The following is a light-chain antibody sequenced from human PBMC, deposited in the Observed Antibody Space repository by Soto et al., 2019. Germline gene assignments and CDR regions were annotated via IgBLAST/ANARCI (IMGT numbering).Light chain of an antibody. CDR1: SSDVGGYNY. V-gene: IGLV2-14*01. J-gene: IGLJ2*01. CDR3: SSYTISSTLV. Sequence: QSALTQPASVSGSPGQSITISCTGTSSDVGGYNYVSWYQQHPGKAPKLMIYDVSDRPSGVSNRFSGSKSGNTASLTISGLQAEDGADYYCSSYTISSTLVFGGGTKVTVL. CDR2: DVS.